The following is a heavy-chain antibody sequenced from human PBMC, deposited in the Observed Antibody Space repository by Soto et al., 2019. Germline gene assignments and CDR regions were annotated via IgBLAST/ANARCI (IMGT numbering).Heavy chain of an antibody. V-gene: IGHV3-30-3*01. CDR2: ISYDGSNK. Sequence: GGSLRLSCAASGFTFSSYAMHWVRQAPGKGLEWVAVISYDGSNKYYADSVKGRFTISRDNSKNTXXXXXXXXXXXDTAVYYXXRTGSSWTSNAFDIWGQGAXVXVSS. CDR1: GFTFSSYA. D-gene: IGHD6-13*01. J-gene: IGHJ3*02. CDR3: XRTGSSWTSNAFDI.